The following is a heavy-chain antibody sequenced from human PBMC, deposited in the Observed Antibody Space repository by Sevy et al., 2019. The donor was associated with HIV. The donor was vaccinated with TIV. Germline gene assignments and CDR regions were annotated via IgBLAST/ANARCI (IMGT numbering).Heavy chain of an antibody. CDR2: ISGSGGST. CDR1: GFTFSSYA. J-gene: IGHJ3*02. Sequence: GGSLRLSCAASGFTFSSYAMSWVRQAPGKGLEWVSAISGSGGSTYYADSVKGRFTISRDNSKNTLYLQMNSLRAEDTAVYYFAKDLGVYYGSGSLGAFDIWGQGTMVTVSS. D-gene: IGHD3-10*01. V-gene: IGHV3-23*01. CDR3: AKDLGVYYGSGSLGAFDI.